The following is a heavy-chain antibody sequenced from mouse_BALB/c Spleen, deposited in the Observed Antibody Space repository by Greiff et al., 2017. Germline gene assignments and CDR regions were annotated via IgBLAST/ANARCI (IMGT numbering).Heavy chain of an antibody. Sequence: DVMLVESGGGLVKPGGSLKLSCAASGFAFSSYDMSWVRQTPEKRLEWVAYISSGGGSTYYPDTVKGRFTISRDNAKNTLYLQMSSLKSEDTAMYYCARHNYGNYGFAYWGQGTLVTVSA. V-gene: IGHV5-12-1*01. CDR1: GFAFSSYD. CDR2: ISSGGGST. D-gene: IGHD2-1*01. J-gene: IGHJ3*01. CDR3: ARHNYGNYGFAY.